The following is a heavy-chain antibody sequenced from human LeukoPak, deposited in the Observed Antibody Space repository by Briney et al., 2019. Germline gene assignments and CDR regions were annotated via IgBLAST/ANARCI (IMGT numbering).Heavy chain of an antibody. CDR3: ARLGSSWPNWFDP. Sequence: GGSLRLSCAASGFSFSDYHMIWIRQPPGKGLEWVSYITFSGRIIHYADSVKGRFTISRDNARSSLYLQMNSLRAEDTAVYYCARLGSSWPNWFDPWGQGTLVTVSS. D-gene: IGHD6-13*01. V-gene: IGHV3-11*01. CDR2: ITFSGRII. J-gene: IGHJ5*02. CDR1: GFSFSDYH.